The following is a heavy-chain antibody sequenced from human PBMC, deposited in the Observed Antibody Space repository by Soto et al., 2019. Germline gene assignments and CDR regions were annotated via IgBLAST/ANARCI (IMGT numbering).Heavy chain of an antibody. CDR1: GGTFTRYS. Sequence: QVQLLQSGAEVKKPGSSVKVSCTASGGTFTRYSISWVRQAPGQGLEWMGGIVPIFGTTNYAQRFQGRVKPTADESTRTAYMELSRLSSHDTAVYYCSRPDELGYSSDHHYYYGLDVWGQGTSVTVTS. CDR2: IVPIFGTT. J-gene: IGHJ6*02. D-gene: IGHD3-22*01. CDR3: SRPDELGYSSDHHYYYGLDV. V-gene: IGHV1-69*01.